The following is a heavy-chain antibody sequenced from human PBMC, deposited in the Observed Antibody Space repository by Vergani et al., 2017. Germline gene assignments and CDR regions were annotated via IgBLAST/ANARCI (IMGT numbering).Heavy chain of an antibody. Sequence: QVKLQESGPGLVKPSETLSLTCTVSGASVNSYYWSWIRQPPGKGLEWIGSIYHSGSTYYNPSLKSRVTISVDTSKNQFSLKLSSVTAADTAVYYCARSRIYYGAGSPDYWGQGTLVTVSS. J-gene: IGHJ4*02. CDR3: ARSRIYYGAGSPDY. V-gene: IGHV4-38-2*02. D-gene: IGHD3-10*01. CDR1: GASVNSYY. CDR2: IYHSGST.